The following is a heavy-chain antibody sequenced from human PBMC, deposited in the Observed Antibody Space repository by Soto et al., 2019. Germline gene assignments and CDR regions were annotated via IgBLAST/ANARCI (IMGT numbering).Heavy chain of an antibody. D-gene: IGHD3-10*01. J-gene: IGHJ4*02. CDR3: RPFESDYYFDY. Sequence: QVQLVESGGGVVQPGRSLRLSCAASGFTFSSYGMHWVRQAPGKGLEWVAVIWYDGSNKYYADSVKGRVTISRDNSKNRRYLQMNSLRAEETAVYYCRPFESDYYFDYWGQGTLVTVSS. CDR1: GFTFSSYG. CDR2: IWYDGSNK. V-gene: IGHV3-33*01.